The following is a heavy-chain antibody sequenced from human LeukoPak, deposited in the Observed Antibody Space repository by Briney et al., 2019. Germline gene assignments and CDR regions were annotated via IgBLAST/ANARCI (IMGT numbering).Heavy chain of an antibody. V-gene: IGHV4-38-2*02. CDR2: IYHSGST. CDR1: GYSISSGYY. J-gene: IGHJ4*02. CDR3: ARGLASGYPPIPFDY. D-gene: IGHD3-3*01. Sequence: SETLSLTCTVSGYSISSGYYWGWIRQPPGKGLEWIGSIYHSGSTYYNPSLKSRVTISVDTSKSQFSLKLSSVTAADTAVYYCARGLASGYPPIPFDYWGQGTQVTVSS.